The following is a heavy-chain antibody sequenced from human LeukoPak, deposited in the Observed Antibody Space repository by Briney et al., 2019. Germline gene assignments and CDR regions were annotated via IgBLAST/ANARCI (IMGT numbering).Heavy chain of an antibody. Sequence: PGGSLRLSCTASGFTFSRYDMNWVRQAPGKGLEWVAVTSYDGGNQYYADSVKGRFTIPRDNSKNTLSLQMNSLRAEDTALYYCARAFVQVGINVPDHWGQGTLVTVSS. J-gene: IGHJ5*02. CDR2: TSYDGGNQ. CDR3: ARAFVQVGINVPDH. D-gene: IGHD2-8*01. CDR1: GFTFSRYD. V-gene: IGHV3-30*03.